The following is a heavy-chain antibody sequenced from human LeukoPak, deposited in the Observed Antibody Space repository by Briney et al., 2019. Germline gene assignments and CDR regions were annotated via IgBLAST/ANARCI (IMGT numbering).Heavy chain of an antibody. Sequence: SVKVSCKASGGTFSSYAISWVRQAPGQGLEWMGGIIPIFGTANYAQKFQGRVTITADESTSTAYMELSSLRSEDTAAYYCARDHMQWLAYFDYWGQGTLVTVSS. CDR2: IIPIFGTA. J-gene: IGHJ4*02. D-gene: IGHD6-19*01. V-gene: IGHV1-69*13. CDR3: ARDHMQWLAYFDY. CDR1: GGTFSSYA.